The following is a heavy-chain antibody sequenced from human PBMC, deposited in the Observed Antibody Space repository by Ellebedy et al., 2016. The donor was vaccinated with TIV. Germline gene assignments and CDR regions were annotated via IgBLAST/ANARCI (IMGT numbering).Heavy chain of an antibody. CDR2: IAWDDDK. J-gene: IGHJ4*02. CDR3: ARSLGLATIDY. D-gene: IGHD6-19*01. V-gene: IGHV2-70*11. Sequence: SGPTLVKPTQTLTLTCTFSGFSLSTSGMCVSWIRQPPGKALEWLARIAWDDDKYYNTFLKTRLTISKDTSKNQVVLTMTNMDPVDTATYYCARSLGLATIDYWGQGTLVTVSS. CDR1: GFSLSTSGMC.